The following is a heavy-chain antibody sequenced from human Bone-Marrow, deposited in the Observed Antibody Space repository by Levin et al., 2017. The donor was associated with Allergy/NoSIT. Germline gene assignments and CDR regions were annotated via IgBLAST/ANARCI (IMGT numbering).Heavy chain of an antibody. V-gene: IGHV4-39*07. CDR1: GGSIISSDYF. J-gene: IGHJ5*01. D-gene: IGHD3-10*01. CDR3: ARTIYYGPTGYCDS. CDR2: ITYIEST. Sequence: PSETLSLTCTVSGGSIISSDYFWAWIRQPLGRGLEWIATITYIESTYYNPSLKSRVRISVDTSKHQFSLQLGSVTAADTAVYYCARTIYYGPTGYCDSWGQGTLVTVSS.